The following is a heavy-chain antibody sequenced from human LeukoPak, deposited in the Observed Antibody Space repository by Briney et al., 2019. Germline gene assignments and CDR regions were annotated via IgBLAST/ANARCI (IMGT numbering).Heavy chain of an antibody. V-gene: IGHV4-34*01. Sequence: SETLSLTGAVYGGSFSGYYWSWIRQPPGKGLEWIGEINHSGSTNYNPSLKSRVTISVDTSKNQFSLKLSSVTAADTAVYYCARATAYYFDYWGQGTLVTVSS. CDR2: INHSGST. J-gene: IGHJ4*02. CDR1: GGSFSGYY. CDR3: ARATAYYFDY.